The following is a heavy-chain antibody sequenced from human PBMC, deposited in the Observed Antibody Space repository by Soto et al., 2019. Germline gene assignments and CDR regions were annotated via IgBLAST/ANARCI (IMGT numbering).Heavy chain of an antibody. J-gene: IGHJ4*02. CDR2: ISYGGGTT. D-gene: IGHD1-1*01. CDR1: EFTFSNYA. Sequence: GGSLRLSCAASEFTFSNYAMSWVRQAPGKGLEWVSAISYGGGTTYYADSVKGRFTISRDNSKNTLYLQMNSLRAEDTAVYYCARGNAYNSLDYWGQGTLVTVSS. CDR3: ARGNAYNSLDY. V-gene: IGHV3-23*01.